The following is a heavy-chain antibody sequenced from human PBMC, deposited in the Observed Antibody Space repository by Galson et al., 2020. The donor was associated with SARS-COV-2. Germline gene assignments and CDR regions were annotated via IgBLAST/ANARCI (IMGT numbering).Heavy chain of an antibody. J-gene: IGHJ3*01. Sequence: GESLKISCAASGFNVSRNYMIWVRQAPGKGLDWVSLIYTGGSTSYADSVKGRFTIPRHNSKNTLDLQMNSLRVDDTAVYYCARHRPYGSGTSDAFDLWGQGTMVTVSS. CDR2: IYTGGST. V-gene: IGHV3-53*04. D-gene: IGHD3-10*01. CDR1: GFNVSRNY. CDR3: ARHRPYGSGTSDAFDL.